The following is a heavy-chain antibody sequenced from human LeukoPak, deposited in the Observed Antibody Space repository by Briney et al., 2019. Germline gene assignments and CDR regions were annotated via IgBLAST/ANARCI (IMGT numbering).Heavy chain of an antibody. J-gene: IGHJ4*02. V-gene: IGHV3-48*01. CDR2: ISSSSSTI. CDR1: GFTFSSYS. CDR3: ARDWRPYSERYALGYFDY. D-gene: IGHD1-26*01. Sequence: GGSLRLSCAASGFTFSSYSMNWVRQAPGKGLEWVSYISSSSSTIYYADSVKGRFTISRDNAKNSLYLQMNSLRAEDTAVYYCARDWRPYSERYALGYFDYWGQGTLVTASS.